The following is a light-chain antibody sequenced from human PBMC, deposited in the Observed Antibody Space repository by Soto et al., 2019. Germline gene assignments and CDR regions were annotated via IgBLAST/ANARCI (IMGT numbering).Light chain of an antibody. V-gene: IGKV3-15*01. CDR2: AAS. Sequence: EIVLTQSPGTLSFSAGERATLSCRASQRVNSRYLAWYQQKPGQAPRLLIYAASTRATGVSARFSGSGSGTEFTLTISSLQSEDFTIYYCQYYNNWLATFGGGTKVDIK. CDR3: QYYNNWLAT. CDR1: QRVNSRY. J-gene: IGKJ4*01.